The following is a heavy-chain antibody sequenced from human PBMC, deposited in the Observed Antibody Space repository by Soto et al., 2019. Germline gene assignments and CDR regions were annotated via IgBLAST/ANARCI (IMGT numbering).Heavy chain of an antibody. CDR1: GFTFSSAA. J-gene: IGHJ5*02. D-gene: IGHD3-3*01. CDR3: ANDFKIFDVTPPDDWFAP. V-gene: IGHV3-23*01. Sequence: EVQLLEYGGGLVQPGGSLRLSCAASGFTFSSAARSWVRQGPGKGLERVSAFSGSGGSTHYADAVKGRFTISRDHSKNTLYLQMNSLSAEDTAVYYCANDFKIFDVTPPDDWFAPWGQGTLVTVSS. CDR2: FSGSGGST.